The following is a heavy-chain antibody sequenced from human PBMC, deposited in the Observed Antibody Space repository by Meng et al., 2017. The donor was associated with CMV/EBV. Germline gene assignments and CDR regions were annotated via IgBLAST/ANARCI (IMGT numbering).Heavy chain of an antibody. Sequence: GESLKISCAASGFTFSSYEMNWVRQAPGKGLEWVSYISSSGSTIYYADSVKGRFTISRDNAKNSLYLQMNSLRAEDTAVYYCAREMDEYSSSIHGVYYYYGMDVWGQGTTVTVSS. J-gene: IGHJ6*02. CDR2: ISSSGSTI. CDR3: AREMDEYSSSIHGVYYYYGMDV. CDR1: GFTFSSYE. D-gene: IGHD6-6*01. V-gene: IGHV3-48*03.